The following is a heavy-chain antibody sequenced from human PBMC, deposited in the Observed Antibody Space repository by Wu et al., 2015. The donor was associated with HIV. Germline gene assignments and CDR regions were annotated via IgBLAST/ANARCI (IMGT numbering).Heavy chain of an antibody. CDR3: ARNTDSVATSLYSLGV. CDR2: INPLFQTT. Sequence: QAQLVQSGPEVKKPGSSVRVSCKASGGTFSSYAFSWVRQAPGQGLEWMGGINPLFQTTKHAQKFQGRLRITTDESKTTAYLELNSLKSEDTAVYYCARNTDSVATSLYSLGVWGPGTTVIVSS. CDR1: GGTFSSYA. V-gene: IGHV1-69*05. D-gene: IGHD6-19*01. J-gene: IGHJ6*02.